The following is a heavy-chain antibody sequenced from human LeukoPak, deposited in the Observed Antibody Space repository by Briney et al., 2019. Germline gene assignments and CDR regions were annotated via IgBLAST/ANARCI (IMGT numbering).Heavy chain of an antibody. CDR3: AKGGNGDYIDY. CDR1: TFTFKRYA. V-gene: IGHV3-23*01. J-gene: IGHJ4*02. CDR2: VTGSGGTT. Sequence: GGSLRLSCAASTFTFKRYAMSWVRQAPGKGLEWVSAVTGSGGTTYYADSVKGRFTIYRDNSKNTLYLQMNSLRAEDTAVYFCAKGGNGDYIDYWGQGTLVTVSS. D-gene: IGHD4-17*01.